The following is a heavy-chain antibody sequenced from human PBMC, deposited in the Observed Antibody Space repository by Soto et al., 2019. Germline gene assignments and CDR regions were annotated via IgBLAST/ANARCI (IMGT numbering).Heavy chain of an antibody. CDR2: INHSGST. J-gene: IGHJ4*02. CDR3: ARGSGYASPSNY. V-gene: IGHV4-34*01. D-gene: IGHD5-12*01. Sequence: SETLSLTCAVYGGSFSGYYWSWIRQPPGKGLEWIGEINHSGSTNYNPSLKSRVTISVDTSKNQFSLKLSSVTAADTAVYYCARGSGYASPSNYWGQGTLVTVSS. CDR1: GGSFSGYY.